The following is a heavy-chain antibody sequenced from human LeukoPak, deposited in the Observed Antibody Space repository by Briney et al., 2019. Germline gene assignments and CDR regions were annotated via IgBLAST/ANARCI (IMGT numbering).Heavy chain of an antibody. CDR1: GGSISSASYC. Sequence: SQTLSLTCTVSGGSISSASYCWSWIRQPAGKGLEWIGRICSSGSTNYSPSLESRVTISVDTSRNPFSLKLHSVTAADTAVYYCARGDYSYDYAFDIWGQGTMVTVSS. CDR2: ICSSGST. D-gene: IGHD5-18*01. CDR3: ARGDYSYDYAFDI. J-gene: IGHJ3*02. V-gene: IGHV4-61*02.